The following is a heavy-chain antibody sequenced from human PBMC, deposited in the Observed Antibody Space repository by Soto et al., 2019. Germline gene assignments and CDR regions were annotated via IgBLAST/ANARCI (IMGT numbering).Heavy chain of an antibody. CDR1: GYTFTSYG. V-gene: IGHV1-18*04. D-gene: IGHD3-22*01. CDR2: ISAYNGNT. Sequence: ASVKVSCKASGYTFTSYGISWVRQAPGQGLEWMGWISAYNGNTNYAQKLQGRVTMTTDTSTSTAYMELRSLRSDDTAVYYCAREVYYYDSSGSPAGYWGQGTLVTVS. CDR3: AREVYYYDSSGSPAGY. J-gene: IGHJ4*02.